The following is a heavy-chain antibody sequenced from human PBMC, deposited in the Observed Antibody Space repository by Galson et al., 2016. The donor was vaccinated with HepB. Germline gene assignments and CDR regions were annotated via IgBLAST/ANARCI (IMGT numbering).Heavy chain of an antibody. CDR1: GFTFTDYY. CDR3: ARTRTLRHPADSFDL. J-gene: IGHJ3*01. V-gene: IGHV3-11*06. CDR2: ISIGSSYT. Sequence: SLRLSCAASGFTFTDYYLNWIRQAPGKGLEWVAYISIGSSYTHYADSVKGRFTISRDNAKNSLYLHLNSLRAEDTAVYYCARTRTLRHPADSFDLWGQGPMVTVSS.